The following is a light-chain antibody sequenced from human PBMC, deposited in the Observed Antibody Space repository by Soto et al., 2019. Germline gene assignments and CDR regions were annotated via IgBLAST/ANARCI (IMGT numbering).Light chain of an antibody. V-gene: IGKV2D-30*01. CDR3: MEATHWRGLS. CDR2: KVS. CDR1: QSLVYSDGHTY. J-gene: IGKJ4*01. Sequence: DVVMTQSPLSLPVTLGQPASISCRSSQSLVYSDGHTYLNWFQQRPGHSPRRLIYKVSNWDSGVPDIFSRSGSGTDFKLKISRLGAEDVGVYYCMEATHWRGLSFGGGTKVEIK.